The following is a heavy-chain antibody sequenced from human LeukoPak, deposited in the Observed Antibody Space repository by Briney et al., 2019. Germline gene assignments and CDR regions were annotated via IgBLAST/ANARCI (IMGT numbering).Heavy chain of an antibody. J-gene: IGHJ6*03. D-gene: IGHD2-2*01. CDR1: GFTFSDYY. CDR2: ISSSGSTI. CDR3: ARRARVPAAMSYYYYYYMDV. V-gene: IGHV3-11*04. Sequence: GGSLRLSCAASGFTFSDYYMSWIRQAPGKGLEWVSYISSSGSTIYYPDSVMGRLTSSRDNAKNSLYLKMNSLRAEDTAVYYCARRARVPAAMSYYYYYYMDVWGKGTTVTVSS.